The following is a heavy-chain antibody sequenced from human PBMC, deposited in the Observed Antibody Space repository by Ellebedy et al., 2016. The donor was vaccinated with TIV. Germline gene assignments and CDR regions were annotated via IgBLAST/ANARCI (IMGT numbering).Heavy chain of an antibody. V-gene: IGHV3-33*01. CDR3: SRGMGGNTGTDYFDY. D-gene: IGHD1-26*01. CDR1: GFTFSGFG. J-gene: IGHJ4*02. Sequence: GESLKISCAASGFTFSGFGIHWVRQAPGKGLEWVAIIWYDGTNTYYADSVKGRFTISRDNSKNTLYLQMNSLRGEDTAVYSCSRGMGGNTGTDYFDYWGQGTLVTVSS. CDR2: IWYDGTNT.